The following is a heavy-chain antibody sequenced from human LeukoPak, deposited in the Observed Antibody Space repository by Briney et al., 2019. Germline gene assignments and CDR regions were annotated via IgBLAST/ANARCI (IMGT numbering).Heavy chain of an antibody. CDR2: ILPVIGRE. D-gene: IGHD2-8*02. CDR3: ARVVGHCTVSSFQDPYYFGMDD. V-gene: IGHV1-69*04. Sequence: SVKVSCKTSGGLLNTYAITWVRQAPGQGLEWMGRILPVIGRENYADKFQGRVTFTADKSTNTAYMDLSSLRSEDTAVYCCARVVGHCTVSSFQDPYYFGMDDWGHRTTVTVSS. CDR1: GGLLNTYA. J-gene: IGHJ6*02.